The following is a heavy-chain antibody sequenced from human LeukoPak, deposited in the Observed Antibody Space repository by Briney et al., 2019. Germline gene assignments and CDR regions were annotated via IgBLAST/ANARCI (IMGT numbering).Heavy chain of an antibody. Sequence: APVRAYGKASGYTFTSYGISWVRQAPGQGLEWMGWISAYNGNTNYAQKLQGRVTMTTDTSTSTAYMELRSLRSDDTAVYYCARGLYDILTGSPNWFGAQGQGTLVTVSS. V-gene: IGHV1-18*01. CDR2: ISAYNGNT. CDR3: ARGLYDILTGSPNWFGA. CDR1: GYTFTSYG. D-gene: IGHD3-9*01. J-gene: IGHJ5*02.